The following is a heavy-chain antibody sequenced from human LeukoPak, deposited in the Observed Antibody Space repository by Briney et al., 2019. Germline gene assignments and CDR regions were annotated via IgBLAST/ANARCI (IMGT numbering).Heavy chain of an antibody. J-gene: IGHJ4*02. V-gene: IGHV1-8*01. CDR1: GYTFTSYD. Sequence: ASVTVSCKASGYTFTSYDINWVRQATGQGLEWMGWMNPNSGNTGYAQKIQGRVTMTRNTSISTAYMELSSLRSEDTAVYYCARGPAAAAGDYWGQGTLVTVSS. CDR3: ARGPAAAAGDY. CDR2: MNPNSGNT. D-gene: IGHD6-13*01.